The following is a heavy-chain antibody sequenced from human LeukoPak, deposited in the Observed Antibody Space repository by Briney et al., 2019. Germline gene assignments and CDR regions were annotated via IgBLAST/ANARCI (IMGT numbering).Heavy chain of an antibody. CDR3: ARQTGGYYDSSGYYYGRVNWFDP. V-gene: IGHV4-59*01. CDR1: GGSISSYY. CDR2: IYYSGST. J-gene: IGHJ5*02. D-gene: IGHD3-22*01. Sequence: PSETLSLTCTVSGGSISSYYWSWIRQPPGKGLEWIGYIYYSGSTNYNPSLKSRVTISVDTSKNQFSLKLSSVTAADTAVYYCARQTGGYYDSSGYYYGRVNWFDPWGQGTLVTVSS.